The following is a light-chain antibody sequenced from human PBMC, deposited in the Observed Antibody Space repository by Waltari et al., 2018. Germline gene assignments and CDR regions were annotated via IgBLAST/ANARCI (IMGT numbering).Light chain of an antibody. CDR2: KDS. V-gene: IGLV3-25*03. J-gene: IGLJ2*01. CDR1: ALPEKY. CDR3: QSAHTSGPYHVV. Sequence: SYELTQPPSLSVSPGQTARITCSGDALPEKYTSWYQQKPGQAPRPVIYKDSERPSGIPKRFSGSSSGTTVTLTISGVQAEDEADYFCQSAHTSGPYHVVFGGGTKLTVL.